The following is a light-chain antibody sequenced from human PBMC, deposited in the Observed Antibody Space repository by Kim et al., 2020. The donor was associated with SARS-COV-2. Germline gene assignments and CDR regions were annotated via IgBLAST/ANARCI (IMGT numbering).Light chain of an antibody. Sequence: GRSVTISCTGPSSDVGGYNYVSWYQQHPGKAPKLMIYEVNQRPSGVPDRFSGSKSGNTASLTVSGLQAEDEADYYCSSYTGSNSMVFGGGTQLTVL. V-gene: IGLV2-8*01. CDR2: EVN. J-gene: IGLJ2*01. CDR1: SSDVGGYNY. CDR3: SSYTGSNSMV.